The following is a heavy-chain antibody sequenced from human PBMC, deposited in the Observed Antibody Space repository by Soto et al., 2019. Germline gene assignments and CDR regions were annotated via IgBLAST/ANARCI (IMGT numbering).Heavy chain of an antibody. Sequence: PSETLSLTCAVSGGSISSSNWWSWVRQPPGKGLEWIGEIYHSGSTNYNPSLKSRVTISVDKSKNQFSLKLSSVTAADTAVYYCARRKTAMAIWRRGVGWFDSWGQGTLVTVSS. CDR3: ARRKTAMAIWRRGVGWFDS. D-gene: IGHD5-18*01. J-gene: IGHJ5*01. V-gene: IGHV4-4*02. CDR1: GGSISSSNW. CDR2: IYHSGST.